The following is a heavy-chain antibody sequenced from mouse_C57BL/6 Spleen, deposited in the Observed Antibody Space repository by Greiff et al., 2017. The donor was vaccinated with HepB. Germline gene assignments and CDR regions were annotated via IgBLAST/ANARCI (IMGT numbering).Heavy chain of an antibody. CDR1: GYTFTSYW. D-gene: IGHD1-1*01. Sequence: VQLQQSGAELVKPGASVKLSCKASGYTFTSYWMHWVKQRPGQGLEWIGMIHPNSGSTNYNEKFKSKATLTVDKSSSTAYMQLSSLTSEDSAVYYCARGHYGSSYEGYWYFDVWGTGTTVTVSS. V-gene: IGHV1-64*01. CDR3: ARGHYGSSYEGYWYFDV. J-gene: IGHJ1*03. CDR2: IHPNSGST.